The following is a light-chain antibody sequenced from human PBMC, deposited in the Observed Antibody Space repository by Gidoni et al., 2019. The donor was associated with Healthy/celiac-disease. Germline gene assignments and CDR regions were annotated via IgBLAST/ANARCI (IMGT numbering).Light chain of an antibody. J-gene: IGLJ1*01. CDR1: KLGDKY. CDR3: QAWDSSTRV. Sequence: SYELTQPPSVSVSPGQTAIITCSGDKLGDKYACWYQQKPGQSPVLVIYQDSKRPSGIPESFSGSNSGNTATLTISGTQAMDEADYYCQAWDSSTRVFGTGTKVT. V-gene: IGLV3-1*01. CDR2: QDS.